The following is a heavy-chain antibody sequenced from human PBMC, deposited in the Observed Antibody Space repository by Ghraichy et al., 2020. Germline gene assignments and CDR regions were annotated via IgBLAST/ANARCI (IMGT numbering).Heavy chain of an antibody. CDR2: INQDGIQK. D-gene: IGHD3-22*01. Sequence: GESLNISCAASGFTFSYYWMSWVRQAPGKGLEWVANINQDGIQKYYVESVKGRFTMSRDNARNSLYLQMNSLRAEDTAVYYCATSPTRDSRSSYWGQGTLVTVSS. V-gene: IGHV3-7*01. CDR3: ATSPTRDSRSSY. J-gene: IGHJ4*02. CDR1: GFTFSYYW.